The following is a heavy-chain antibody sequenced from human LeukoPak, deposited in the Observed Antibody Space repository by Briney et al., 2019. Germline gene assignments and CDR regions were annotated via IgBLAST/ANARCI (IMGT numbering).Heavy chain of an antibody. CDR2: ISSSSSTI. D-gene: IGHD3-22*01. V-gene: IGHV3-48*02. CDR1: GFTFSSYS. CDR3: ARDQGYYDSSGYYSYNWFDP. J-gene: IGHJ5*02. Sequence: PGRSLRLSCAASGFTFSSYSMNWVRQAPGKGLEWVSYISSSSSTIYYADSVKGRFTISRDNAKNSLYLQMNSLGDEDTAVYYCARDQGYYDSSGYYSYNWFDPWGQGTLVTVSS.